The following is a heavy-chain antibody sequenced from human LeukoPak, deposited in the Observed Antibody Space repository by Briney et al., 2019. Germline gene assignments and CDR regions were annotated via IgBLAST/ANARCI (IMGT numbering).Heavy chain of an antibody. V-gene: IGHV5-51*01. J-gene: IGHJ6*03. Sequence: GESLKISCKGSGYSFTSYWITWVRQMPGKGLGWMGSIYPGDSDTRYSPSFQGQVTISADKSISTAYLQWSSLKASDTAMNYCARLRIAAAGTTANYYYYMDVWGKGTTVTISS. CDR3: ARLRIAAAGTTANYYYYMDV. CDR2: IYPGDSDT. D-gene: IGHD6-13*01. CDR1: GYSFTSYW.